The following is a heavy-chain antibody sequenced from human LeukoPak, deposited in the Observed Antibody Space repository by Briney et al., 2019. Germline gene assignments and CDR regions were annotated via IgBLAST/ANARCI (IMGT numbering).Heavy chain of an antibody. J-gene: IGHJ4*02. V-gene: IGHV4-59*02. CDR2: IHNSGRT. D-gene: IGHD3-3*01. CDR3: ASRSSIWSGYQDTLYYFDS. CDR1: GGSVSSYY. Sequence: SETLSLTCSVSGGSVSSYYWSWIRQSPGKGLEWIGYIHNSGRTNYNPSLKSRVTISVDTSKNQFSLKLSSVTAADTAVYYCASRSSIWSGYQDTLYYFDSWGQGTLVTVSS.